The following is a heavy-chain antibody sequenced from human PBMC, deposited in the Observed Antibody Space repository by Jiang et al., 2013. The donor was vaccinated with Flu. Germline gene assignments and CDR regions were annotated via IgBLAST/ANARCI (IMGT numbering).Heavy chain of an antibody. Sequence: CGAEVKKPGASVKVSCKASGYTFTSYYMHWVRQAPGQGLEWMGIINPSGGSTSYAQKFQGRVTMTRDTSTSTVYMELSSLRSEDTAVYYCARDTEGHGTAAATYYFDYWGQGTLVTVSS. CDR3: ARDTEGHGTAAATYYFDY. J-gene: IGHJ4*02. V-gene: IGHV1-46*01. CDR2: INPSGGST. CDR1: GYTFTSYY. D-gene: IGHD2-21*02.